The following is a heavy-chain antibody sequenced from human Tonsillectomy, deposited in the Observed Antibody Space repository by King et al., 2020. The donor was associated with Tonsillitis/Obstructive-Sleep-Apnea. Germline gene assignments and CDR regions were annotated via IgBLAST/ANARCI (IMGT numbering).Heavy chain of an antibody. CDR3: ARDGGPPESYGMDV. V-gene: IGHV3-30*04. J-gene: IGHJ6*02. D-gene: IGHD3-16*01. CDR1: GFTFRTYA. Sequence: QLVQSGGGVVQPGRSLRLSCAVSGFTFRTYAVHWVRQAPGKGLEWVAVISYDGSNIYYADSVKGRYTISRDNSKNTLYLQMNSLRVEDTAVYYCARDGGPPESYGMDVWGQGTTVTVSS. CDR2: ISYDGSNI.